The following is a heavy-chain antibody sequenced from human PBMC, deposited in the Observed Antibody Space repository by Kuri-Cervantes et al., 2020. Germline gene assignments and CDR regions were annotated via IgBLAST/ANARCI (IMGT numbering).Heavy chain of an antibody. D-gene: IGHD5-12*01. Sequence: SVKGRFTISRDNSKNTLYVQMNSLRAEDTAVYYCARDQGGYDPYYFDYWGQGTLVTVSS. CDR3: ARDQGGYDPYYFDY. J-gene: IGHJ4*02. V-gene: IGHV3-30*01.